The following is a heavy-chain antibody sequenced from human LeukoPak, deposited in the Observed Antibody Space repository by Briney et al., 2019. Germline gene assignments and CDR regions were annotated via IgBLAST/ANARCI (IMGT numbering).Heavy chain of an antibody. V-gene: IGHV4-34*01. CDR1: GGSFSGYY. J-gene: IGHJ4*02. D-gene: IGHD3-10*01. CDR3: AMRKVVRGVTLDY. CDR2: INHSGST. Sequence: PSETLSLTCAVYGGSFSGYYWSWIRQPPGKGLEWIGEINHSGSTNYNPSLKSRVTISVDTSKNQFSLKLSSVTAADTAVYYCAMRKVVRGVTLDYWGQGTLVTVSS.